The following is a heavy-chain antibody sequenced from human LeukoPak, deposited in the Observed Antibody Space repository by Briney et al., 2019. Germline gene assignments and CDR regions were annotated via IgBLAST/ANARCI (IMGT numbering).Heavy chain of an antibody. J-gene: IGHJ4*02. V-gene: IGHV3-9*03. CDR2: ISWNSGSI. CDR1: GFTFDDYA. Sequence: NPGRSLRLSYAASGFTFDDYAMHWVRQAPGKGLEWVSGISWNSGSIGYADSVKGRFTISRDNAKNSLYLQMNSLRAEDMALYYCAKARHYDILTGYFDYWGQGTLVTVSS. D-gene: IGHD3-9*01. CDR3: AKARHYDILTGYFDY.